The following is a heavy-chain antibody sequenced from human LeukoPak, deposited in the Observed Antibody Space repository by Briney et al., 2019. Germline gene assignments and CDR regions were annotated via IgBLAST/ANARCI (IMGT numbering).Heavy chain of an antibody. V-gene: IGHV1-8*01. D-gene: IGHD3-10*01. Sequence: ASVTVSCKASGYTFTSYDTNWVRQATGQGLEWMGWMNPNSGNTGYAQKFQGRVTMTRNTSISTAYMELSSLRSEDTAVYYCARGRRGLLWFREHRGFDPWGQGTLVTVSS. CDR2: MNPNSGNT. CDR3: ARGRRGLLWFREHRGFDP. CDR1: GYTFTSYD. J-gene: IGHJ5*02.